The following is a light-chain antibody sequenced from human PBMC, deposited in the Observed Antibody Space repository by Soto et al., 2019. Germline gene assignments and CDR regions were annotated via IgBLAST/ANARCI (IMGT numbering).Light chain of an antibody. CDR3: QQYITFPYT. J-gene: IGKJ2*01. CDR2: DAS. Sequence: DIQMTQSPSTLSASVGDRVTITCRASQTISSWLAWYQQKPGKATDLLIYDASSLQDGVPSRFSGRGSGTEFTLTISSLQPDDFATYFCQQYITFPYTFGKGTKLEIK. V-gene: IGKV1-5*01. CDR1: QTISSW.